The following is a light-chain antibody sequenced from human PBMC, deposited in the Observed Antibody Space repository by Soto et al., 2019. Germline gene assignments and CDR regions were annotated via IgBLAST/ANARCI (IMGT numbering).Light chain of an antibody. Sequence: QTVVTQEPSLTVSPGGTVTLTCASSTGAVTSGYYPNWFQQKPGQAPRALIYNTRNKHSWTPARFSGSLLGGKAALTLSGAQPEDEAEYYCLLYFGGAYVFGTGTKLNVL. V-gene: IGLV7-43*01. CDR1: TGAVTSGYY. CDR2: NTR. CDR3: LLYFGGAYV. J-gene: IGLJ1*01.